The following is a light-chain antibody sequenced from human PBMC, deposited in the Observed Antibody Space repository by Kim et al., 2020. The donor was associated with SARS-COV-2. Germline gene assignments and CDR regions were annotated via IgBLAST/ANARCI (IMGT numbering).Light chain of an antibody. CDR2: GAS. CDR3: QQYGSSPPMYT. CDR1: QSVSSSY. Sequence: PGESATLSCRARQSVSSSYLAWYQQKPGQAPRLLIYGASSRATGIPDRFSGSGSGTDFTLTISRLEPEDFAVYYCQQYGSSPPMYTFGQGTKLEI. J-gene: IGKJ2*01. V-gene: IGKV3-20*01.